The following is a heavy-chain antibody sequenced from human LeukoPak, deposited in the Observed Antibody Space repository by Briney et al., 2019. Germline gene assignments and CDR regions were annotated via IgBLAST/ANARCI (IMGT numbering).Heavy chain of an antibody. V-gene: IGHV7-4-1*02. J-gene: IGHJ4*02. D-gene: IGHD3-22*01. CDR1: GYTFTSYY. CDR3: ARDRRYDYYDSSGYYYDRDY. CDR2: INTNTGNP. Sequence: ASVKVSCKASGYTFTSYYMHWVRQAPGQGLEWMGWINTNTGNPTYAQGFTGRFVFSLDTSVSTAYLQISSLKAEDTAVYYCARDRRYDYYDSSGYYYDRDYWGQGTLVTVSS.